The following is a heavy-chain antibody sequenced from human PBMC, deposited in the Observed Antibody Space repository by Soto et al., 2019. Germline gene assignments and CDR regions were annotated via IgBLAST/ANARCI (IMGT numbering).Heavy chain of an antibody. V-gene: IGHV4-59*01. CDR3: ARDLTYFDILTGYERYYGMDV. Sequence: QVQLQESGPGLVKPSETLSLTCTVSGGSISSYYWSCIRQPPGEGLEWIGYIYYSWNTNYNLSLKSRVTISVDTSKNQFSLRLSSVTAADTAVYYCARDLTYFDILTGYERYYGMDVWGQGTTVTVSS. CDR2: IYYSWNT. J-gene: IGHJ6*02. D-gene: IGHD3-9*01. CDR1: GGSISSYY.